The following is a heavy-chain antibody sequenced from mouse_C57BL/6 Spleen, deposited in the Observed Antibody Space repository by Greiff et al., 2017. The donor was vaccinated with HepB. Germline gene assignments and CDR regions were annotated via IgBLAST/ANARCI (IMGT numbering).Heavy chain of an antibody. CDR3: ARGSYYYGSSYVGYAMDY. J-gene: IGHJ4*01. D-gene: IGHD1-1*01. CDR2: IDPSDSET. Sequence: QVQLQQPGAELVRPGSSVKLSCKASGYTFTSYWMHWVKQRPIQGLEWIGNIDPSDSETHYNQKFKDKATLTVDKSSSTAYMQLSSLTSEDSAVYYCARGSYYYGSSYVGYAMDYWGQGTSVTVSS. V-gene: IGHV1-52*01. CDR1: GYTFTSYW.